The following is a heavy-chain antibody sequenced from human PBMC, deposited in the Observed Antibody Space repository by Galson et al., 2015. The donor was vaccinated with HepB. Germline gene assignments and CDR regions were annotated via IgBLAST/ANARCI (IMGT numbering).Heavy chain of an antibody. Sequence: TLSLTCSVSGGSVSSGPYYWSWIRQHPRKGLEWIGYIYYSGTTYYNPSLRSRVTLSLGTSKNQFSLKLSSVTAADTAVYYCARAEVVPAAMYASFDYWGQGTLVTVSS. CDR1: GGSVSSGPYY. CDR2: IYYSGTT. J-gene: IGHJ4*02. V-gene: IGHV4-31*03. D-gene: IGHD2-2*01. CDR3: ARAEVVPAAMYASFDY.